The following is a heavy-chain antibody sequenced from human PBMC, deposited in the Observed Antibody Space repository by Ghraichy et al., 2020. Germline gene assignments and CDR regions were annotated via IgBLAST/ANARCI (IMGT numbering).Heavy chain of an antibody. J-gene: IGHJ4*02. CDR2: ISSSSSYI. V-gene: IGHV3-21*01. Sequence: GESLNISCAASGFTFTNYPMNWVRQAPGKGLEWVSSISSSSSYIYYADSVKGRLTISRDNAKNSLFLQMNSLRAEDTAVYYCATSHYDYDNSGYYYFDFWGQGTLVTVSS. CDR3: ATSHYDYDNSGYYYFDF. CDR1: GFTFTNYP. D-gene: IGHD3-22*01.